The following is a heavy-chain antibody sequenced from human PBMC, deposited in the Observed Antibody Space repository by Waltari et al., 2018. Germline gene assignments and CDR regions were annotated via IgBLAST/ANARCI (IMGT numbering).Heavy chain of an antibody. CDR3: APHRYSGSPFDY. Sequence: QLQLQESGPGLVKPSETLSLTCTVSGGSISSSSYYWGWIRQPPGKGLEWIGSMHYSGSTYYNPSLKSRVTISVDTSKNQFSLKLSSVTAADTAVYYCAPHRYSGSPFDYWGQGSLVTVSS. CDR1: GGSISSSSYY. J-gene: IGHJ4*02. D-gene: IGHD1-26*01. CDR2: MHYSGST. V-gene: IGHV4-39*01.